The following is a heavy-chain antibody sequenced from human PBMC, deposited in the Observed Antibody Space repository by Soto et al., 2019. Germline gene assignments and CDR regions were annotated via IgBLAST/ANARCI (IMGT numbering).Heavy chain of an antibody. V-gene: IGHV4-59*01. CDR1: GGSISSYY. CDR2: IYYSGST. D-gene: IGHD2-15*01. CDR3: ARACSGGSCYSEDYYGMDV. J-gene: IGHJ6*02. Sequence: PTETLSLTCTVSGGSISSYYWSWIRQPPGKGLEWIGYIYYSGSTNYNSSLKSRVTISVDTSKNQFSLKLSSVTAADTAVYYCARACSGGSCYSEDYYGMDVWGQGTTVTVSS.